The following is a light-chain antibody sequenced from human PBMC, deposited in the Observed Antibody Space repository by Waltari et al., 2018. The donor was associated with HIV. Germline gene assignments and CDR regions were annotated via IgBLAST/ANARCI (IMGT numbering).Light chain of an antibody. CDR2: DNN. J-gene: IGLJ2*01. Sequence: QSVLTQPPSVSAAPGQQVNISCYGSSSNLGNNFVSWYQQLPGTAPKLLISDNNQRPSGIPDRLSGSKSGTSATLGITGLQTGDEGDYYCATWDSSVTAIIFGGGTRVTVL. CDR1: SSNLGNNF. V-gene: IGLV1-51*01. CDR3: ATWDSSVTAII.